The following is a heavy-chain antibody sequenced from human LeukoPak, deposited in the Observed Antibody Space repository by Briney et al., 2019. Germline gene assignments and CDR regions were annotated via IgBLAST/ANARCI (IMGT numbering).Heavy chain of an antibody. CDR2: ISGSGGST. V-gene: IGHV3-23*01. CDR1: GFTFSSYA. J-gene: IGHJ4*02. Sequence: GGSLTLSCAPSGFTFSSYAMSWVRQAPGKGREWVSAISGSGGSTYYTDSVKGRFTISRDNPKNTLYLQMNSLRAEDTAVYYCAKVDYGGNLPIIDYSGQRTLVTVSS. CDR3: AKVDYGGNLPIIDY. D-gene: IGHD4-23*01.